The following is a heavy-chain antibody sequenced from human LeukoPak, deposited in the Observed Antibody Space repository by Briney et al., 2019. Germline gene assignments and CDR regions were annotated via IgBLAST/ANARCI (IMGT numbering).Heavy chain of an antibody. D-gene: IGHD5-18*01. V-gene: IGHV4-34*01. CDR3: ARLGYSYGVDY. CDR1: GGSFSGNY. J-gene: IGHJ4*02. CDR2: INHSGST. Sequence: SETLSLTCAVYGGSFSGNYWIWIRQPPGKGLEWIGEINHSGSTHYNPSLKSRVTISVDTSKNQFSLKLSSVTAADTAVYYCARLGYSYGVDYWGQGTLVTVSS.